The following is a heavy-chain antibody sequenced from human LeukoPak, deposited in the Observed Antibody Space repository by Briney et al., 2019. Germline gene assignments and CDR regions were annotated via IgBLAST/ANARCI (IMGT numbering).Heavy chain of an antibody. V-gene: IGHV4-59*01. CDR1: GGPLSAYY. Sequence: PSETLSLTCTVSGGPLSAYYWTWIRQPPGKGLEWIGYIYDSGSTNYNPSLKSRVTISVDTSKNQFSLKLTSVTAADTAVYYCASADGYKVDYWGQGTLVTVSS. CDR3: ASADGYKVDY. J-gene: IGHJ4*02. CDR2: IYDSGST. D-gene: IGHD5-24*01.